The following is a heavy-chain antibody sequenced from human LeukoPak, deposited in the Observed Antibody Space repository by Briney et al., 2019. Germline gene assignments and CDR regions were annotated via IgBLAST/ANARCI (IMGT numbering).Heavy chain of an antibody. J-gene: IGHJ4*02. CDR2: ISAYDGNT. CDR3: AREFIRAFDY. CDR1: GYSFNRYG. Sequence: ASVKVSCMASGYSFNRYGISWVRQAPGQGLEWMGWISAYDGNTKYAQRLQGRVTVTRDTSTSTVYMELSSLRSEDTAVYYCAREFIRAFDYWGQGTLVTVSS. V-gene: IGHV1-18*01. D-gene: IGHD3-16*01.